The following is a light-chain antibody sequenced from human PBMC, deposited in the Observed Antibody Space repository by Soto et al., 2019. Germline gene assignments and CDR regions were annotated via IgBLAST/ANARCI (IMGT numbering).Light chain of an antibody. J-gene: IGKJ2*01. CDR3: QQRASWPYT. V-gene: IGKV3-11*01. CDR1: HDVSVS. Sequence: EIVLTQSPDTLSLSPGEGATLSCRASHDVSVSLVWYRQRPGQSPRLLIHDASNRATGISARFSGSGSGTNFTLTIGRLEPEESALYYCQQRASWPYTSGQGSKVEIK. CDR2: DAS.